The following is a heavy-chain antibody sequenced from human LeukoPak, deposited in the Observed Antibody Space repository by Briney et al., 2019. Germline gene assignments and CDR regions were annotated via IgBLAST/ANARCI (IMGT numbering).Heavy chain of an antibody. CDR3: ARDAYYDSSGYFFDY. V-gene: IGHV3-33*08. Sequence: PGGSLRLSCVASGFTLSDYAMSWVRQAPGKGLEWVAVIWYDGGNKYYADSVNGRFTISRDNSKNTLYLQMNSLRAEDTAVYYCARDAYYDSSGYFFDYWGQGTLVTVSS. J-gene: IGHJ4*02. D-gene: IGHD3-22*01. CDR2: IWYDGGNK. CDR1: GFTLSDYA.